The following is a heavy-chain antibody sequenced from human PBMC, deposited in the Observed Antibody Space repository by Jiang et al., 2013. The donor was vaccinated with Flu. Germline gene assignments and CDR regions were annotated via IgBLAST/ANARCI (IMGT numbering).Heavy chain of an antibody. D-gene: IGHD6-13*01. CDR1: GYTFISYH. V-gene: IGHV1-8*02. J-gene: IGHJ4*02. CDR3: AIGGDSSSWVDY. CDR2: MNPNSGNT. Sequence: KVSCQASGYTFISYHINWVRQATGQGLEWMGWMNPNSGNTGYAQKFQGRVTMTRNTSISTAYMELSSLRSEDTAVYYCAIGGDSSSWVDYWGQGTLVTVSS.